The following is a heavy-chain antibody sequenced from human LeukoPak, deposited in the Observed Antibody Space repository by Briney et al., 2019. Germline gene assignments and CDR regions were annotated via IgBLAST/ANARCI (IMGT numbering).Heavy chain of an antibody. CDR1: GGSLSGYY. CDR3: ARGFYTNRRVDP. V-gene: IGHV4-34*01. D-gene: IGHD3-16*01. Sequence: SETLSLTCAVSGGSLSGYYWTWIRQPPGKGLEWIGEINHSGSTNYNPSLKSRVTISLDTSKNQFSLKLNSVTAADTAVYYCARGFYTNRRVDPWGQGTLVTVSS. CDR2: INHSGST. J-gene: IGHJ5*02.